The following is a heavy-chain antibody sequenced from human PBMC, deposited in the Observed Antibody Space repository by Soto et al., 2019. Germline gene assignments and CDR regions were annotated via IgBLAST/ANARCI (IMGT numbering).Heavy chain of an antibody. CDR3: VHTLRWLYFDL. CDR2: IYWDHSE. J-gene: IGHJ2*01. CDR1: GFSLSTSGVG. D-gene: IGHD5-18*01. Sequence: QITLKESAPTLVKPTQTLTLTCTFSGFSLSTSGVGVGWIRQPPGKALEWLALIYWDHSERYSPSLKSRLTITKDTSKNQVVLTLTNMDPVDTATYFCVHTLRWLYFDLWGRGTLFTVSS. V-gene: IGHV2-5*02.